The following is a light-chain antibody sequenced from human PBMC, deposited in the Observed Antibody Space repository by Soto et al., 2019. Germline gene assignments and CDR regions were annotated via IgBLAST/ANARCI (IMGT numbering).Light chain of an antibody. V-gene: IGLV1-40*01. J-gene: IGLJ1*01. Sequence: QPVLTQPPSVSEAPGQRVTISCTGSSSNIGAGYEAHWYQQVPGTAPKLLIYENNNRPSGVPDRFSGSKSGTSASLAITGLQAEDEAEYHCQSYDSSLSGYVFGTGTKAPS. CDR2: ENN. CDR1: SSNIGAGYE. CDR3: QSYDSSLSGYV.